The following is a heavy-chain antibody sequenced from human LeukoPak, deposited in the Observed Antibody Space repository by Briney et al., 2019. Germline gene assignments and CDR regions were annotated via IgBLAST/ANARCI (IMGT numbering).Heavy chain of an antibody. V-gene: IGHV4-38-2*02. D-gene: IGHD2-2*01. Sequence: PSETLSLTCTVSGYSISSGYYWGWIRQPPGKGLEWIGSIYHSGSTYYNPSLKSRVTISVDTSKNQFSLRLTSVTAADTALYYCARAYHNWYFDLWGRGTRVTVSS. CDR1: GYSISSGYY. CDR2: IYHSGST. CDR3: ARAYHNWYFDL. J-gene: IGHJ2*01.